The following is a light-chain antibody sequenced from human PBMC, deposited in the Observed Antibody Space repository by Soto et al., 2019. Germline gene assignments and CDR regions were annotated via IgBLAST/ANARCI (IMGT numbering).Light chain of an antibody. J-gene: IGLJ1*01. Sequence: VLTQPPSVSGAPGQRVTISCTGSSSNIGAGYDVHWYQQFPGTAPKLLIYGNSNRPSGVPDRFSGSKSGTSASLAITGLQADDEVDYYCQSYDSSLSGVFGSGTKVTVL. CDR2: GNS. V-gene: IGLV1-40*01. CDR3: QSYDSSLSGV. CDR1: SSNIGAGYD.